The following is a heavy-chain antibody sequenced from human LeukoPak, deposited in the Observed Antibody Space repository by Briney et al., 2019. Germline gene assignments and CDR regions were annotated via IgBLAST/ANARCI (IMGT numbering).Heavy chain of an antibody. V-gene: IGHV3-48*04. CDR1: GFTFSSYS. CDR3: ARGGPGKFDY. J-gene: IGHJ4*02. CDR2: ISSSGRTI. Sequence: GGSLRLSCAASGFTFSSYSMNWVRQAPGQGLEWVSYISSSGRTIYYADSVKGRFTISRDSDKNSLYLQMNSLRAEDTAVYYCARGGPGKFDYWGQGTLVTVSS. D-gene: IGHD3-10*01.